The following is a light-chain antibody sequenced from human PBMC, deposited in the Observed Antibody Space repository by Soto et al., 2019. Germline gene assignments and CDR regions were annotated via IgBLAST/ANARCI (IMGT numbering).Light chain of an antibody. CDR3: EQFNTYPIT. Sequence: AIQLTQSPSSLSASVGDRVTITCRASQDIRGALAWYQQKPWKPPKLVILDVSSLQSGVPSRFSGSGSGTDFTLTISSLQPEDFATYYGEQFNTYPITFGHGTRLEIK. CDR2: DVS. J-gene: IGKJ5*01. V-gene: IGKV1-13*02. CDR1: QDIRGA.